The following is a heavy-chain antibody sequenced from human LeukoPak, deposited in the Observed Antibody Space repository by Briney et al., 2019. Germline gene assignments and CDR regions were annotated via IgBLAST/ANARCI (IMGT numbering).Heavy chain of an antibody. CDR1: GFTFSDHY. V-gene: IGHV3-11*04. J-gene: IGHJ4*02. CDR3: ANHFACGSTSCPPFDS. Sequence: GGSLRLSCAVSGFTFSDHYMTWIRQAPGRGLEWVAYISSSATTTYYTDSVKGRFTISRDNAKNSLYLQMNSLRVEDTAVYYCANHFACGSTSCPPFDSWGQGTLVTASS. CDR2: ISSSATTT. D-gene: IGHD2-2*01.